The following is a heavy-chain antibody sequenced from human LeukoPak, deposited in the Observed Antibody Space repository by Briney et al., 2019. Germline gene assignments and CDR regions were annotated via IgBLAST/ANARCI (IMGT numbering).Heavy chain of an antibody. V-gene: IGHV4-39*07. Sequence: SETLSLTCTVSGGSISSSSDDWGWIRQPPGKGREWIGSIYYSGSTYYNASLKSRGSISVGTSKNQFSLKVICVTAADTAVYYCATKQPLVYDYVWGSYRYGAFDIWGQGTMVTVSS. J-gene: IGHJ3*02. CDR3: ATKQPLVYDYVWGSYRYGAFDI. CDR2: IYYSGST. CDR1: GGSISSSSDD. D-gene: IGHD3-16*02.